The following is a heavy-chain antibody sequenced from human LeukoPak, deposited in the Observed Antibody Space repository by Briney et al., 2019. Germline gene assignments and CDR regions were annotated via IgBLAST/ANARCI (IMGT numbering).Heavy chain of an antibody. V-gene: IGHV1-18*01. CDR2: ISAYNGNT. CDR3: ARDRAGVNFWSGYFQQIDY. J-gene: IGHJ4*02. CDR1: GYTFTSYG. D-gene: IGHD3-3*01. Sequence: ASVRLSCTASGYTFTSYGISWVRQAPGQGLEWMGWISAYNGNTNYAQKLQGRVTMTTDTSTSTAYMELRSLRSDDTAVYYCARDRAGVNFWSGYFQQIDYWGQGTLVTVSS.